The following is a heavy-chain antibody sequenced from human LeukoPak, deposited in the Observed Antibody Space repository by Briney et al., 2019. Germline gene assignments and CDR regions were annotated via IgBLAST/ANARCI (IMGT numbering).Heavy chain of an antibody. V-gene: IGHV3-23*01. CDR3: AREAVMPVAPVKIGTSDRPLYEYYGLDV. CDR2: ITGSGEST. CDR1: GFTFSVYA. D-gene: IGHD1/OR15-1a*01. Sequence: GGSLRLSCAASGFTFSVYAMSWVRQAPGKGLEWVSGITGSGESTYYADSVKGRFTISRDKYKNILYLQMNSLRADDTAVYYCAREAVMPVAPVKIGTSDRPLYEYYGLDVWGQGTTVTVSS. J-gene: IGHJ6*02.